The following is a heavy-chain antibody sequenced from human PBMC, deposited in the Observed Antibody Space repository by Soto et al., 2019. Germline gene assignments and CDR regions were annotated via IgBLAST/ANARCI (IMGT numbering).Heavy chain of an antibody. J-gene: IGHJ4*02. Sequence: PGGSLRLSCAASGFTFTRYSMNWVRQAPGKGLEWVSSISSTTNYIYYGDSMKGRFTISRDNAKNSLYLEMNSLRAEDTALYYCVSWVSAHFDYWGQGTLVTVSS. CDR1: GFTFTRYS. CDR2: ISSTTNYI. CDR3: VSWVSAHFDY. V-gene: IGHV3-21*04. D-gene: IGHD2-8*01.